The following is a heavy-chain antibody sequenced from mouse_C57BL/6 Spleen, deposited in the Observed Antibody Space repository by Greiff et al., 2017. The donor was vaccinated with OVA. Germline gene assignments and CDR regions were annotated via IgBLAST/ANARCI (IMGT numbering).Heavy chain of an antibody. D-gene: IGHD3-2*02. Sequence: VQLQQSGPELVKPGASVKMSCKASGYTFTYYNMHWVKQSHGKSLEWIGYINPNNGGTSYNQKFKGKATLTVNKSSSTAYMELRSLTSEDSAVYYCARSNSSGYLYAMDYWGQGTSVTVSS. J-gene: IGHJ4*01. CDR1: GYTFTYYN. CDR2: INPNNGGT. CDR3: ARSNSSGYLYAMDY. V-gene: IGHV1-22*01.